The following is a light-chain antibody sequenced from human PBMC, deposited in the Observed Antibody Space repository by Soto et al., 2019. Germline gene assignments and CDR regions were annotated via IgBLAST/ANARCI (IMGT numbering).Light chain of an antibody. CDR1: QSISSSY. V-gene: IGKV3D-7*01. J-gene: IGKJ5*01. Sequence: VLTQSPATLSLSPGEGATLSCRASQSISSSYLSWYQQKPGQAPRLLIYGASTRATGIPARFSGSGRGSGTDFTLTISSLQPEDFAVYYCLHYNIWPPVTFGQGTRLEIK. CDR2: GAS. CDR3: LHYNIWPPVT.